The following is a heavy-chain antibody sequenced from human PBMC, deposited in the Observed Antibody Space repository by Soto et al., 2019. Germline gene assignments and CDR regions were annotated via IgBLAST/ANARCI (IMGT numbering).Heavy chain of an antibody. J-gene: IGHJ6*02. CDR2: MNPNSGNT. D-gene: IGHD3-3*01. V-gene: IGHV1-8*01. CDR1: GYTFTSYD. Sequence: ASVKVSCKASGYTFTSYDINWVRQATGQGLEWMGWMNPNSGNTGYAQKFQGRVTMTRNTSISTAYMELSSLRSEDTAVYYCARAEITIFGVVVWGYYYYGMDVWGQGTTVTGSS. CDR3: ARAEITIFGVVVWGYYYYGMDV.